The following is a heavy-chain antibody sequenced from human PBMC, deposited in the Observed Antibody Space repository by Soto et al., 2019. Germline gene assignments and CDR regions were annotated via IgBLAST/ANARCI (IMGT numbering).Heavy chain of an antibody. CDR2: ISYDGSNK. V-gene: IGHV3-30*18. CDR3: ANLTVGGNGYYYYGMDV. Sequence: WGSLRLSCAASGFTFSSYGMHWVRQAPGKGLEWVAVISYDGSNKYYADSMKGRFTISRENSKNTLYLQMNSLRDEDTAVYYFANLTVGGNGYYYYGMDVWGQGTTVTASS. J-gene: IGHJ6*02. D-gene: IGHD6-19*01. CDR1: GFTFSSYG.